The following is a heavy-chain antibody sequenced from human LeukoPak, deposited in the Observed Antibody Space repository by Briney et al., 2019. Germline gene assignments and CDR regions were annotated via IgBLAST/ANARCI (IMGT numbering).Heavy chain of an antibody. CDR1: GFTFSNFW. CDR2: IKEDGSDT. CDR3: AGDQWRLFDY. V-gene: IGHV3-7*04. J-gene: IGHJ4*02. Sequence: GGSLRLSCAAAGFTFSNFWMSWVRQPPGEGLEWVANIKEDGSDTYYVDSVRGRFTISRDNAKNLLYLQMNSLRGEDTAVYYCAGDQWRLFDYWGQGTLVTVSS. D-gene: IGHD2-21*02.